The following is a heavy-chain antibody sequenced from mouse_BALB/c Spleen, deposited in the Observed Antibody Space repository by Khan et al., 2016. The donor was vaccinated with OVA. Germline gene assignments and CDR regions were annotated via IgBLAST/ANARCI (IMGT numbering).Heavy chain of an antibody. Sequence: QVQLKESGPGLVAPSQTLSITCTVSGFSLSNYGVHWVRQPPGKGLEWLGVIWAGGSTNHNSALMSRLSISKDDSKSQVFLKMNSLQTADAAIYYCARAFYNGAWFAYWGQGTLVTVSA. CDR2: IWAGGST. D-gene: IGHD1-3*01. V-gene: IGHV2-9*02. CDR3: ARAFYNGAWFAY. J-gene: IGHJ3*01. CDR1: GFSLSNYG.